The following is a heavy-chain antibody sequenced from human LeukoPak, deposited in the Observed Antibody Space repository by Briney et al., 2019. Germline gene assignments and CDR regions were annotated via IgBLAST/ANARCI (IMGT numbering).Heavy chain of an antibody. CDR2: ISAYNGNT. CDR3: ARSIAMAGTDFDY. V-gene: IGHV1-18*01. Sequence: GASVKVSCKASGYTFTSYGINWVRQAPGQGLEWMGWISAYNGNTNYVQKLQGRVTMITDTSTSTAYMELRSLRSDDTAMYYCARSIAMAGTDFDYWGQGTLVTVSS. D-gene: IGHD6-19*01. CDR1: GYTFTSYG. J-gene: IGHJ4*02.